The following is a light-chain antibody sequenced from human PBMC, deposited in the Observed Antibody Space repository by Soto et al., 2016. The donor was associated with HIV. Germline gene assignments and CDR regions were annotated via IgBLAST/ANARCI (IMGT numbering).Light chain of an antibody. J-gene: IGKJ4*01. CDR1: QGISSY. CDR3: QQANSFPT. Sequence: DIQLTQSPSFLSASVGDRVTITCRASQGISSYLAWYQQKPGKAPKLLICATSTLQSGVPSRFSGSGSGTEFTLTISSLQPEDFATYFCQQANSFPTFGGGTKVEIK. CDR2: ATS. V-gene: IGKV1-9*01.